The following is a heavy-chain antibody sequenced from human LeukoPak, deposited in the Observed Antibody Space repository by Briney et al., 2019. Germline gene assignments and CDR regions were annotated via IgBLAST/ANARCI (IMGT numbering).Heavy chain of an antibody. Sequence: SETLSLTCTVSGGSISSYYWNWIRQPPGKGLEWIGYIYYSGNTNYNPSLRSRVTISVDTSKNQFSLKLSSVTAADTAVYYCARRKYYDSSGYYYQGDPFDIWGQGTMATVSS. CDR2: IYYSGNT. D-gene: IGHD3-22*01. CDR3: ARRKYYDSSGYYYQGDPFDI. CDR1: GGSISSYY. J-gene: IGHJ3*02. V-gene: IGHV4-59*08.